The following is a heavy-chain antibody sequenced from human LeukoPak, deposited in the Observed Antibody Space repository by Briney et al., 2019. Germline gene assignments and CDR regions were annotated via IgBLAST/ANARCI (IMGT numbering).Heavy chain of an antibody. V-gene: IGHV3-43*02. CDR2: ISGDGGST. Sequence: GGSLRLSCAASGFTFDDYDMSWVRQAPGKGLEWVSLISGDGGSTYYADSVKGRFTISRDNSKNSLYLQMNSLRTEDTALYYCTKGGSSNWYGYYWGQGTLVTVSS. D-gene: IGHD6-13*01. CDR1: GFTFDDYD. CDR3: TKGGSSNWYGYY. J-gene: IGHJ4*02.